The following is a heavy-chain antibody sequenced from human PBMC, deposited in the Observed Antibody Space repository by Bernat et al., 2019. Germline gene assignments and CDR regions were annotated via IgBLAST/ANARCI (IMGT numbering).Heavy chain of an antibody. V-gene: IGHV3-7*03. CDR3: ARAWRETGTRTPPIDF. D-gene: IGHD1-1*01. Sequence: EVQLVESGGGLVQPGGSLRLSCVASGFSLSSYWMSWVRQAPGEGLEWVANIKQDGSAKYYVASVTDRFTISRDNVKNSLYLQMNSLRVEDTAVYYCARAWRETGTRTPPIDFWGQGTLVTVSS. CDR2: IKQDGSAK. CDR1: GFSLSSYW. J-gene: IGHJ4*02.